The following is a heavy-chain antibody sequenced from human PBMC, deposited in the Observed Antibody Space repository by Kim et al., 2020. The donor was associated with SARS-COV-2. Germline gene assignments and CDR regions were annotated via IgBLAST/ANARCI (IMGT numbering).Heavy chain of an antibody. Sequence: ASVKVSCKASGYTFTSYYMHWVRQAPGQGLEWMGIINPSGGSTSYAQKFQGRVTMTRDTSTSTVYMELSSLRSEDTAVYYCARDIAESFPLTGWFDPWGQGTLVTVSS. CDR3: ARDIAESFPLTGWFDP. D-gene: IGHD3-9*01. CDR2: INPSGGST. CDR1: GYTFTSYY. V-gene: IGHV1-46*01. J-gene: IGHJ5*02.